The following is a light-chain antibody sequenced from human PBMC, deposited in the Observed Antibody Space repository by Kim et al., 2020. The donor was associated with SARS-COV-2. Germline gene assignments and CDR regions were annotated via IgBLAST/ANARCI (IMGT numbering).Light chain of an antibody. V-gene: IGLV3-21*04. J-gene: IGLJ3*02. CDR1: NIGSKS. CDR2: YDS. Sequence: APGKTGRITCGGNNIGSKSVHWYQQKPGQAPVLVIYYDSDRPSGIPERFSGSNSGNTATLTISRVEAGDEADYYCQVWDSSSDDRVFGGGTQLTVL. CDR3: QVWDSSSDDRV.